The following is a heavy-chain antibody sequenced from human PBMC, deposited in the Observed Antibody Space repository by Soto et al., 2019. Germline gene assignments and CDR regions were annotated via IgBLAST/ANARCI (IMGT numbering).Heavy chain of an antibody. CDR1: GGSISSYY. D-gene: IGHD2-8*01. CDR2: IYYSGST. CDR3: VRLIGNSWLDS. V-gene: IGHV4-59*12. Sequence: SEMLSLTCTVSGGSISSYYWSWIRQPPGKGLEWIGYIYYSGSTDYDPSLKSRVTISVDTSKNQFSLQLNSVTPEDTAVYYCVRLIGNSWLDSWGQGTLVTVSS. J-gene: IGHJ5*01.